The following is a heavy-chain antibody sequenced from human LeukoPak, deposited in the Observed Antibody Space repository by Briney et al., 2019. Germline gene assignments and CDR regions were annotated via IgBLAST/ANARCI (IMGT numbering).Heavy chain of an antibody. CDR1: GFTVSRTH. CDR2: FYSGGTT. Sequence: PGGSLRLSCSGSGFTVSRTHMSSVRLAPGKGLEWVSTFYSGGTTKYADSVRGRFTISRDTATNTVSLQMNSLKVEDTAVYYCARDLNVDTSMFGHWGQGTLVTVSS. CDR3: ARDLNVDTSMFGH. J-gene: IGHJ5*02. V-gene: IGHV3-53*01. D-gene: IGHD2/OR15-2a*01.